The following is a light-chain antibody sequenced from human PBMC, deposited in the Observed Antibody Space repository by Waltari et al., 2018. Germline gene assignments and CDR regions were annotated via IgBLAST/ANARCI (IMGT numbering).Light chain of an antibody. CDR2: KAS. Sequence: DTQMAQFISTLYASVGDRFTITCLASQSISTWLAWYQQKPGKAPKLLIYKASSLESGVPSRFSGSGSGTEFTLTISSLQPDDFATYYCQQYNTYSTFGGGTKVEIK. CDR1: QSISTW. V-gene: IGKV1-5*03. J-gene: IGKJ4*01. CDR3: QQYNTYST.